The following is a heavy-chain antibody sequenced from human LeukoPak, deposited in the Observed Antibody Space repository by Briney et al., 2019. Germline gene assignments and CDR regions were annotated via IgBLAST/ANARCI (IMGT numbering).Heavy chain of an antibody. CDR1: GFTFQTFG. CDR2: ISFDGSNK. J-gene: IGHJ3*02. D-gene: IGHD6-13*01. Sequence: GGSLRLSCAVSGFTFQTFGIHWVRQTPGRGLEWVALISFDGSNKYYTDSVKGRFTISRDNSKNTLYLQMDSLRVEDTAVYYCARSLGGSSYPDRKLSAFDIWGRGTMVTVSS. CDR3: ARSLGGSSYPDRKLSAFDI. V-gene: IGHV3-30*03.